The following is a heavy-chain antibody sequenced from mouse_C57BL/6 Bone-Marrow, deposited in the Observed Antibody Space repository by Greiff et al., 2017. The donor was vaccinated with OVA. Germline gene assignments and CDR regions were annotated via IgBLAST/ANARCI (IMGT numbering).Heavy chain of an antibody. CDR1: GYTFTDYE. V-gene: IGHV1-15*01. Sequence: VQLQQSGAELVRPGASVTLSCKASGYTFTDYEMHWVKQTPVHGLEWIGAIDPETGGTAYNQKFKGKAILTADKSSSTAYMELRSLTSEDSAVHYCTREGFTGAMDYWGQGTSVTVSS. CDR3: TREGFTGAMDY. J-gene: IGHJ4*01. CDR2: IDPETGGT.